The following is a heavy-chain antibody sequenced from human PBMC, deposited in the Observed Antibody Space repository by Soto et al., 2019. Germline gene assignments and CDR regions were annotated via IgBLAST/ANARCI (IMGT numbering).Heavy chain of an antibody. J-gene: IGHJ6*02. CDR3: ARVPRRATVTRVYYYYGMDV. V-gene: IGHV1-69*12. Sequence: QVQLVQSGAEVKKPGSSVKVSCKASGGTFSSYAISWVRQAPGQGLEWMGGIIPIFGTANYAQKFQGRVRITADESTSTAYMELSSLRSEDTAVYYCARVPRRATVTRVYYYYGMDVWGQGTTVTVSS. CDR1: GGTFSSYA. CDR2: IIPIFGTA. D-gene: IGHD4-4*01.